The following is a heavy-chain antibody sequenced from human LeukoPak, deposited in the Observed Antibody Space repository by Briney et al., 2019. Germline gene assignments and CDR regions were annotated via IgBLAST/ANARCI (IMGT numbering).Heavy chain of an antibody. V-gene: IGHV3-23*01. D-gene: IGHD3-10*01. CDR1: GFTFSSYA. Sequence: GGSLRLSCAASGFTFSSYAMSWVRQAPGKGLEWVSAISGSGGSTYYADSVKGRFTISRDNSKNTLYLQMNSLRAEDTAVYYCAKDLFLFLTYYYGSGRDDYWGQGTLVTVSS. J-gene: IGHJ4*02. CDR3: AKDLFLFLTYYYGSGRDDY. CDR2: ISGSGGST.